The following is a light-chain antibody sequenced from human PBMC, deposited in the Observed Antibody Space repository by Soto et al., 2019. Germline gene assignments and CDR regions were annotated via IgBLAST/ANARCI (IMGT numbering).Light chain of an antibody. CDR3: QQYHTWWT. Sequence: DIQMTQSPSTLSASVGDSVTITCRASQSIDSWLAWYQQKSGKAPKLLIYTTSILESGVPSRFSGSGSGTEFTLTISCLQPDDFATYYCQQYHTWWTFGQGTKVDIK. CDR2: TTS. J-gene: IGKJ1*01. V-gene: IGKV1-5*03. CDR1: QSIDSW.